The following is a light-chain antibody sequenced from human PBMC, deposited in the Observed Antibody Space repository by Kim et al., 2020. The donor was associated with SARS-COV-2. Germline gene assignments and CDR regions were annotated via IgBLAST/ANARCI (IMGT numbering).Light chain of an antibody. CDR2: RDS. CDR1: NIGSKN. Sequence: VALGKTARITCGGNNIGSKNVHWYQQKPGQAPVLVSYRDSNRPSGIPERFSGSNSGNTATLTISRAQAGDEADYYCQVWDSSTAVFGGGTQLTVL. CDR3: QVWDSSTAV. V-gene: IGLV3-9*01. J-gene: IGLJ3*02.